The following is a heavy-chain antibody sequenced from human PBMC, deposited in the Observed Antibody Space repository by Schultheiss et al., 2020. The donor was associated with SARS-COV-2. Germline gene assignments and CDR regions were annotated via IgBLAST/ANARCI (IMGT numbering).Heavy chain of an antibody. CDR3: ARGYRYFYYAMDV. D-gene: IGHD5-18*01. J-gene: IGHJ6*02. Sequence: SETLSLTCTVSGGSISRSGYYWGWIRQPPGKGLEWIGSMFYTDNTYYNPPLKSRVTISADTSKNQFSLKVNSVTAADTAVYYCARGYRYFYYAMDVWGQGTTVTVSS. CDR1: GGSISRSGYY. CDR2: MFYTDNT. V-gene: IGHV4-39*07.